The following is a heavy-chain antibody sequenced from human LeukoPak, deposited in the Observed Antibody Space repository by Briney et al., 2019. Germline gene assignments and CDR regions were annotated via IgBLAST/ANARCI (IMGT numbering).Heavy chain of an antibody. D-gene: IGHD6-6*01. J-gene: IGHJ4*02. V-gene: IGHV3-30-3*01. CDR3: ARAALYSSSSGYFDY. CDR1: GFTFSSYA. Sequence: GGSLKLSCAASGFTFSSYAMHWVRQAPGKGLEWVAVISYDGSNKYYADSVKGRFTISRDNSKNTLYLQMNSLRAEDTAVYYCARAALYSSSSGYFDYWGQGTLVTVSS. CDR2: ISYDGSNK.